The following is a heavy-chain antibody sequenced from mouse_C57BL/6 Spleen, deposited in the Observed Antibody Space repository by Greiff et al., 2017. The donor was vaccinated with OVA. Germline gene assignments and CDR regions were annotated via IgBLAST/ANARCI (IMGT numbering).Heavy chain of an antibody. Sequence: EVKLMESGPGLVKPSQSLSLTCSVTGYSITSGYYWNWLRQFPGNKLEWMGYLSYDGSNNYNPSLKNPISITRDTSKNHFFLKLNSVTTEDTATYYCARGSNYVWFAYWGQGTLVTVSA. J-gene: IGHJ3*01. D-gene: IGHD2-5*01. CDR3: ARGSNYVWFAY. CDR2: LSYDGSN. V-gene: IGHV3-6*01. CDR1: GYSITSGYY.